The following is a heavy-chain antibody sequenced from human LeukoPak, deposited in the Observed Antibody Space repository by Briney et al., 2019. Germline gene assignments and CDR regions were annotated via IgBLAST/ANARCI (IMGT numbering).Heavy chain of an antibody. V-gene: IGHV3-20*04. J-gene: IGHJ6*03. Sequence: GGSLRLSCAASGFTFDDYGMSWVRQAPGKGLEWVSGINWNGGSTGYADSVKGRFTISRDNAKNSLYLQMNSLRAEDTALYYCARVQRGYSYNPLGYYYYYMDVWGKGTTVTVSS. D-gene: IGHD5-18*01. CDR1: GFTFDDYG. CDR3: ARVQRGYSYNPLGYYYYYMDV. CDR2: INWNGGST.